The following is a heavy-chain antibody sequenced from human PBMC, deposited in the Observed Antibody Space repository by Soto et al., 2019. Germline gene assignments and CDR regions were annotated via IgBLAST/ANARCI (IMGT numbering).Heavy chain of an antibody. CDR3: ASDMSTT. Sequence: QVQLVQSGAEVKKPGASVKVSCKASGYTFTSHDINWMRQATGQGLEWMGWMNPNSGHTNYAQKFQGRVTMTRDTSISTAYIELTSLRSEDTAIYYCASDMSTTWGQGTLVTVSS. CDR1: GYTFTSHD. V-gene: IGHV1-8*01. D-gene: IGHD2-2*01. CDR2: MNPNSGHT. J-gene: IGHJ5*02.